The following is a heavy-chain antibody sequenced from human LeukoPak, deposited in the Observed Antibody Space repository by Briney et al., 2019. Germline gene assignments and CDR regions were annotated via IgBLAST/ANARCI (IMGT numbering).Heavy chain of an antibody. CDR1: GFTFSSHG. J-gene: IGHJ6*02. Sequence: GGSLRLSCAASGFTFSSHGMHWVRQAPGKGLEWVAVIWYDGSNKYYADSVKGRFTISRDNSKNTLYLQMNSLRAEDTAVYYCARDGHYYGSGSYYYYYYGMDVWGQGTTVTVSS. D-gene: IGHD3-10*01. CDR2: IWYDGSNK. V-gene: IGHV3-33*01. CDR3: ARDGHYYGSGSYYYYYYGMDV.